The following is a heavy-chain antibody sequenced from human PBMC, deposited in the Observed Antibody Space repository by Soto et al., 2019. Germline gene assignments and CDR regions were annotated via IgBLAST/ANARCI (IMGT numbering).Heavy chain of an antibody. CDR1: GGSISSGDYY. J-gene: IGHJ4*02. CDR2: IYYSGST. CDR3: ARRRAAIVTGYFDY. Sequence: SETLSLTCTVSGGSISSGDYYLSWIRQPPGKGLEWIGYIYYSGSTFYNPSLKNRVTISLDTSKNQFSLKLSSVTAADTAVYDCARRRAAIVTGYFDYWGQGTLVTVSS. V-gene: IGHV4-30-4*01. D-gene: IGHD5-18*01.